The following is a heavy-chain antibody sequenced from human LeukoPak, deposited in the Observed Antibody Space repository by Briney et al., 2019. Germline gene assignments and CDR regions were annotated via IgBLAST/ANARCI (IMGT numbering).Heavy chain of an antibody. J-gene: IGHJ4*02. CDR3: ATVGSVAGSDYLDY. CDR1: GFTFSDHF. CDR2: SRNKAKSYTT. V-gene: IGHV3-72*01. Sequence: GGSLRHSCAVSGFTFSDHFLDWVRKAPGKGLEWVGRSRNKAKSYTTEYGASVKGRFTISRDDSKSTLYLQMNSLKTEDTAVYYCATVGSVAGSDYLDYWGQGTLVTVSS. D-gene: IGHD2-15*01.